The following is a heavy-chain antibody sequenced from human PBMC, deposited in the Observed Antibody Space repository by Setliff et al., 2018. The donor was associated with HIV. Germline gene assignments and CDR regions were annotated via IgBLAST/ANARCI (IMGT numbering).Heavy chain of an antibody. V-gene: IGHV1-3*01. J-gene: IGHJ4*02. CDR1: GYSFTSYG. CDR2: IHADTGDT. CDR3: ARGYCSSSSCYFWRGYYFDS. Sequence: ASVKVSCKASGYSFTSYGLHRVRQAPGQRLEWMGWIHADTGDTKYSQNFQGRVTITRDTSANTAYMELSSLRSEDTAVYYCARGYCSSSSCYFWRGYYFDSWGQGTLVTVSS. D-gene: IGHD2-2*01.